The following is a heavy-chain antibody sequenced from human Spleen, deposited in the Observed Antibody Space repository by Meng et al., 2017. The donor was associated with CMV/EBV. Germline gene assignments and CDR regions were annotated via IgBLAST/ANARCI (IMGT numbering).Heavy chain of an antibody. V-gene: IGHV1-2*02. CDR1: GYIFTDHF. Sequence: ASVKVSCKTSGYIFTDHFLHWVRQAPGQGLEWLGWINPNSGGTNYAQKFQGRVTMTRDTSISTAYMELSRLRSDDTAVYYCARDNWNYEGGFDYWGQGTLVTVSS. D-gene: IGHD1-7*01. CDR3: ARDNWNYEGGFDY. CDR2: INPNSGGT. J-gene: IGHJ4*02.